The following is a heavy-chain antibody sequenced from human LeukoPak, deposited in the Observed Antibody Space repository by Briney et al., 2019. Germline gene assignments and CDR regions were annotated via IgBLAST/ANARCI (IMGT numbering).Heavy chain of an antibody. D-gene: IGHD2-15*01. Sequence: GGSLRLSCSASGFTFSSYAMSWVRQAPGKGLEWVSGISGSGDNIYYLDSVKGRFTISRDNSKNTLYLQMDSLRAEDTAVYYCAKFKDIVVVVAAFFDNWGQGTLVTVSS. CDR1: GFTFSSYA. CDR3: AKFKDIVVVVAAFFDN. J-gene: IGHJ4*02. V-gene: IGHV3-23*01. CDR2: ISGSGDNI.